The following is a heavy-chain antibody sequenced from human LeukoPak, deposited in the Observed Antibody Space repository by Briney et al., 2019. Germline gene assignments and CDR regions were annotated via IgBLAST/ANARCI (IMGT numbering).Heavy chain of an antibody. J-gene: IGHJ4*02. CDR2: ISSGGDIM. CDR1: GLRFSDYY. Sequence: PGGSLRLSCAASGLRFSDYYVSWIRQAPGKGLQWVSYISSGGDIMHYADSVKGRFTSSRDNAKNSLYLQMNSLRAEDTAVYYCARDLGVFLWDYWGQGTLVTVSS. CDR3: ARDLGVFLWDY. D-gene: IGHD3-10*01. V-gene: IGHV3-11*04.